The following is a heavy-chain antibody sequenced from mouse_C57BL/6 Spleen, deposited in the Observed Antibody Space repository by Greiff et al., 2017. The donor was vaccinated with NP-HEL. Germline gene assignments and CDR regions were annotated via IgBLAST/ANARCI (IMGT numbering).Heavy chain of an antibody. Sequence: VQRVESGAELVRPGASVKLSCKASGYTFTDYYINWVKQRPGQGLEWIARIYPGSGNTYYNEKFKGKATLTAEKSSSTAYMQLSSLTSEDSAVYFCARSGDYDEETDYWGQGTSVTVSS. V-gene: IGHV1-76*01. J-gene: IGHJ4*01. D-gene: IGHD2-4*01. CDR2: IYPGSGNT. CDR3: ARSGDYDEETDY. CDR1: GYTFTDYY.